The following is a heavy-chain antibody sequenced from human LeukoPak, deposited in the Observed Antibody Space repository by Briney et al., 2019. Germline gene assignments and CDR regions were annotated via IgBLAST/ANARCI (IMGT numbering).Heavy chain of an antibody. CDR3: AKNPYEYYFDY. D-gene: IGHD5-12*01. CDR2: INPNSGGT. CDR1: GYTFTVYY. Sequence: ASVKVSCKASGYTFTVYYLHWVRQAPGQGLEWMGWINPNSGGTNYAQKFQGRVTITRDTSISTAYMELSRLRSDDTAVYYCAKNPYEYYFDYWGQGTPVTVSS. V-gene: IGHV1-2*02. J-gene: IGHJ4*02.